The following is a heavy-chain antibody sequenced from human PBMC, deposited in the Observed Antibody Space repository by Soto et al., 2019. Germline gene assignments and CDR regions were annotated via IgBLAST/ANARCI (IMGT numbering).Heavy chain of an antibody. CDR2: INPNSGCT. J-gene: IGHJ3*02. Sequence: QVQLVQSGAEVKKPGASVKVSCKASGYTFTGYYMHWVRQAPGQGLEWMGWINPNSGCTNYAQKFQGWVTMPRDTSISTAYMELRRLRSDATAVYYCARGRQTRVGVIVVLLDDAFDIWCQGTMVTVSS. V-gene: IGHV1-2*04. CDR3: ARGRQTRVGVIVVLLDDAFDI. CDR1: GYTFTGYY. D-gene: IGHD3-22*01.